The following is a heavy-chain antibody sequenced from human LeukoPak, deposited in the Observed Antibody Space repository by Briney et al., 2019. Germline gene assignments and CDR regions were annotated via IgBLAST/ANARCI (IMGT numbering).Heavy chain of an antibody. D-gene: IGHD4-17*01. CDR1: GFTFSSYA. V-gene: IGHV3-64*01. J-gene: IGHJ4*02. CDR3: ARATVTTH. CDR2: ISSNGGST. Sequence: GGSLRLSCAASGFTFSSYAMHWVRQAPGKGLEYVSAISSNGGSTYYANSMKGRFTISRDNSKNTLYLQMGSLRAEDMAVYHCARATVTTHWGQGTLVTVSS.